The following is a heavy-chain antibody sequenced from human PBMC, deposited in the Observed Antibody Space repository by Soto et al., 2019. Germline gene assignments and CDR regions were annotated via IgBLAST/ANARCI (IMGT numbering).Heavy chain of an antibody. CDR1: GGSITNYY. J-gene: IGHJ5*02. Sequence: LSLTCTVSGGSITNYYWSWIRQPAGKGLEWIGRMYTKERTNYNLSFKSRVTMSVDTPKNQFSLKLNAVTAADTAVYYCARDDYKDGGNNWFDPWGQGTLVTVSS. D-gene: IGHD3-16*01. CDR3: ARDDYKDGGNNWFDP. V-gene: IGHV4-4*07. CDR2: MYTKERT.